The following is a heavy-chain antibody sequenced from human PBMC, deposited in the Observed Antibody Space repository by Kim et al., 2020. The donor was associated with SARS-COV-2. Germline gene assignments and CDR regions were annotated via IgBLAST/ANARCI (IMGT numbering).Heavy chain of an antibody. D-gene: IGHD3-3*01. CDR1: GFTFSDYY. CDR2: ISSSGSTI. V-gene: IGHV3-11*01. CDR3: ARVETISGFWSGYYAPDYYYYYMDV. Sequence: GGSLRLSCAASGFTFSDYYMSWIRQAPGKGLEWVSYISSSGSTIYYADSVKGRFTISRDNAKNSLYLQMNSLRAEDTAVYYCARVETISGFWSGYYAPDYYYYYMDVWGKGTTVTVSS. J-gene: IGHJ6*03.